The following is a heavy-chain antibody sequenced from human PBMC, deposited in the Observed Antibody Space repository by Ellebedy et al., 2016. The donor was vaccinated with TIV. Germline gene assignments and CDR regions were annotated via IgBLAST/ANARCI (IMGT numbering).Heavy chain of an antibody. CDR1: GFTFGSYW. CDR2: IRQDGIEI. CDR3: AREGAVGYWYGLDV. J-gene: IGHJ6*02. Sequence: GGSLRLXXAASGFTFGSYWVDWVRQAPGKGLEWVANIRQDGIEIYYVDSVKGRFTISRDNAKNSLYLQMNSLRDEDTAVYYSAREGAVGYWYGLDVWGQGTTVTVSS. V-gene: IGHV3-7*01.